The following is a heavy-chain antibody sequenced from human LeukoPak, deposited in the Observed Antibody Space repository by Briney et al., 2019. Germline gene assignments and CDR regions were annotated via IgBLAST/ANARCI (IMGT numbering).Heavy chain of an antibody. D-gene: IGHD2-21*01. V-gene: IGHV3-23*01. J-gene: IGHJ6*03. CDR2: TNGSGGST. CDR3: AQNGYCFYYMDV. Sequence: TGGYLRLSCAASGFTFSSLDMSWVRQAPGKELEWFSATNGSGGSTYYADSVKGRFTISRDISKNTLYLQMHSPNDADTAEYSCAQNGYCFYYMDVWGKGTTVTISS. CDR1: GFTFSSLD.